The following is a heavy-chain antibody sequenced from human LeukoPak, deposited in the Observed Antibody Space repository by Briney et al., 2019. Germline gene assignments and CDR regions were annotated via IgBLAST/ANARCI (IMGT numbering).Heavy chain of an antibody. Sequence: GGSLRLSCAASGFTFNSYAMHWVRQAPGKGLEWVAVISHDGSNKYYADSVKGRFTISRDNSKNTLYLQMNSLTTDDTAVYYCARAYGGGLDYWGQGTLVTVSS. CDR2: ISHDGSNK. CDR3: ARAYGGGLDY. CDR1: GFTFNSYA. V-gene: IGHV3-30*04. D-gene: IGHD4-23*01. J-gene: IGHJ4*02.